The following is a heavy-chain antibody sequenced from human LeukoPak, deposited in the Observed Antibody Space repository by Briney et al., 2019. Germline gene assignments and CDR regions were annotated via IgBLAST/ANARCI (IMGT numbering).Heavy chain of an antibody. CDR1: GYTFTSYG. V-gene: IGHV1-18*01. CDR3: ARAEGDYGDFLAPDY. J-gene: IGHJ4*02. D-gene: IGHD4-17*01. Sequence: ASVKVSCKASGYTFTSYGISWVRQAPGQGLEWMGWISAYNGNTNYAQKFQGRVTITADESTSTAYMELSSLRSEDTAVYYCARAEGDYGDFLAPDYWGQGTLVTVSS. CDR2: ISAYNGNT.